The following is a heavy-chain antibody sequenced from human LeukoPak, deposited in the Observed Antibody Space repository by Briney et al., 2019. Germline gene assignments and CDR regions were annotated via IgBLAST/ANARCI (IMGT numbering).Heavy chain of an antibody. CDR1: RFTFDDYA. CDR2: ITWNSNNI. J-gene: IGHJ5*02. V-gene: IGHV3-9*01. CDR3: TNLPA. Sequence: PGGSLRLSCAASRFTFDDYAMHWVRLAPGKGLEWVSGITWNSNNIGYADSVKGRFTISRDNAKNSLYLQMNSLRAEDTALYYCTNLPAWGQGTLVTVSS.